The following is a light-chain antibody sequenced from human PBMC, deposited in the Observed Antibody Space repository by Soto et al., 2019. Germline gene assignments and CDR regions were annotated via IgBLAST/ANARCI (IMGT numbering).Light chain of an antibody. CDR1: QSISGN. CDR2: GAS. Sequence: EIVMTQSPGTLSVSPGERATLSCRASQSISGNLVWYQQKPGQAPRLLIYGASTRATGIPARFSGSGSGTDFTLTISSLQPEDSATYYCLQDYTYPWTFGQGTKVDIK. CDR3: LQDYTYPWT. V-gene: IGKV3-15*01. J-gene: IGKJ1*01.